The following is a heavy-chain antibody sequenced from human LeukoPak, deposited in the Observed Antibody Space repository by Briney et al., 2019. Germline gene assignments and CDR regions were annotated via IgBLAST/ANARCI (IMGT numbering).Heavy chain of an antibody. D-gene: IGHD2-15*01. CDR2: LSSSRSYI. V-gene: IGHV3-21*01. CDR3: ARTDCSGGTCYLHAFVI. J-gene: IGHJ3*02. CDR1: GFTFSSYS. Sequence: PGGSLRHSRAASGFTFSSYSMNGVPQAPGKGLKWVSSLSSSRSYIHYADSVKGRFIISKDQAPNSLYLQMISLRAEDTAVYYCARTDCSGGTCYLHAFVIWGQGTMVTVSS.